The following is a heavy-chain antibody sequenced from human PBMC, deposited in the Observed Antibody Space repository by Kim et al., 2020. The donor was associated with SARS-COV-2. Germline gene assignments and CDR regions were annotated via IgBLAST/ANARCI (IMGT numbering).Heavy chain of an antibody. CDR2: YDGSNK. CDR3: AKVGDY. J-gene: IGHJ4*02. V-gene: IGHV3-30*18. Sequence: YDGSNKYYADSVKGRFTISRDNSKNTLYLQMNSLRAEDTAVYYCAKVGDYWGQGTLVTVSS.